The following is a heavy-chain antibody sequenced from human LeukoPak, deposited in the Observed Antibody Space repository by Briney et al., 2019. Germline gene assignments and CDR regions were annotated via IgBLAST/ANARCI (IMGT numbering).Heavy chain of an antibody. V-gene: IGHV3-23*01. D-gene: IGHD3-22*01. CDR3: AKSSHYYDSSGYYQY. CDR2: ISGSGGST. J-gene: IGHJ4*02. Sequence: GGSLRLSCAASGFTFSSYAMSWVRQAPGKGLEWVSAISGSGGSTYYAGSVKGRFTISRDSYKKTLYLQMNSLRAEDTAVYYCAKSSHYYDSSGYYQYWGQGTLVTVSS. CDR1: GFTFSSYA.